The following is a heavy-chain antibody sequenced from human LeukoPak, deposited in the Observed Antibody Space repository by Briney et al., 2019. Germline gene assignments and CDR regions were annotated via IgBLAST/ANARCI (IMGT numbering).Heavy chain of an antibody. CDR3: AHRRLYYDSSGYYFDY. V-gene: IGHV2-5*02. Sequence: SGPTLVKPTQTLTLTCTFSGFSLSASGVGVGWIRQPPGKALEWLAPIYWDDDKRYSPSLKSRLTITKDTSKNQVVLTMTNMDPVDTATYYCAHRRLYYDSSGYYFDYWGQRTLVTVSS. CDR2: IYWDDDK. J-gene: IGHJ4*02. D-gene: IGHD3-22*01. CDR1: GFSLSASGVG.